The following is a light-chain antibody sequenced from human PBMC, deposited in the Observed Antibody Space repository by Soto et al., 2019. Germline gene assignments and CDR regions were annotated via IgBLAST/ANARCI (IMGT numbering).Light chain of an antibody. CDR1: QSVSSY. CDR3: QQRSNWPPLT. V-gene: IGKV3-11*01. CDR2: DAS. Sequence: EIVLTQSPATLSLSPGERATLSCRASQSVSSYLAWYQQKPGQAPRLLIYDASNRATGIPARFSGSGSGTDFILTICSLEPEDFAVYYCQQRSNWPPLTFGGGNKVEIK. J-gene: IGKJ4*01.